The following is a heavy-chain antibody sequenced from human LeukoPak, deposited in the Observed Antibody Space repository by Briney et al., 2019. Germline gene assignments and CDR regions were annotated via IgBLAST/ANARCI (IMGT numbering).Heavy chain of an antibody. J-gene: IGHJ4*02. CDR2: IKQDGGEK. CDR1: EFTFSSYW. CDR3: ARVGARQILEY. Sequence: GGPLRLSCAASEFTFSSYWMSWVRQAPGKGLEWVANIKQDGGEKYYLDSVKGRFTVSRDNAKNSLYLQVNSLRAEDTAVYYCARVGARQILEYWGQGTLVTVSS. V-gene: IGHV3-7*01. D-gene: IGHD4-17*01.